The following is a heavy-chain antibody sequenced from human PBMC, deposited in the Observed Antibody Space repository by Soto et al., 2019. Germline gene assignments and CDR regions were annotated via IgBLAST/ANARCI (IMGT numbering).Heavy chain of an antibody. CDR2: IFPSDSDT. V-gene: IGHV5-51*01. CDR1: GYRFTSYW. Sequence: GSLKISCRTSGYRFTSYWIAWVRQMPGKGLEWMGIIFPSDSDTRYSPSFQGQVTISADRSTSTVFLQWASLKASDTAVYFCARKDKSGYFNWFDPWGQGTLVTVSS. D-gene: IGHD3-22*01. J-gene: IGHJ5*02. CDR3: ARKDKSGYFNWFDP.